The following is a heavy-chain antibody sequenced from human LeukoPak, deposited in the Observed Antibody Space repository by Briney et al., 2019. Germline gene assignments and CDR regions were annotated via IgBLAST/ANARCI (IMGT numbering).Heavy chain of an antibody. J-gene: IGHJ3*02. Sequence: ASVKVSCKASGYTFTGYYMHWVRQAPGQGLEWMGWINPNSGGTNYAQKFQGRVTMTRDTPISTAYMELSRLRSDDTAVYYYARWGSSWYGEGDAFDIWGQGTMVTVSS. CDR1: GYTFTGYY. CDR2: INPNSGGT. CDR3: ARWGSSWYGEGDAFDI. V-gene: IGHV1-2*02. D-gene: IGHD6-13*01.